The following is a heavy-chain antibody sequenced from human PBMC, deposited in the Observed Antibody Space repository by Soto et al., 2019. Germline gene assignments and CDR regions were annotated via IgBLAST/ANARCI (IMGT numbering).Heavy chain of an antibody. CDR1: GGTFSSYA. V-gene: IGHV1-69*13. CDR2: IIPIFGTA. Sequence: GASVKVSCKASGGTFSSYAISWVRQAPGQGLEWMGGIIPIFGTANYAQKFQGRVTITADESTSTAYMELSSLRSEDTAVYYCARDPGMTTVVRFDYWGQGTLVTVSS. CDR3: ARDPGMTTVVRFDY. J-gene: IGHJ4*02. D-gene: IGHD4-17*01.